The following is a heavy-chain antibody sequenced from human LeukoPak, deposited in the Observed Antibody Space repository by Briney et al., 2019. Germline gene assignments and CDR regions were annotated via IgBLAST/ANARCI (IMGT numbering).Heavy chain of an antibody. CDR2: IYYSGST. V-gene: IGHV4-39*01. J-gene: IGHJ6*02. Sequence: SETLSLTCTVSGGSISDTDYHWGWIRQPPGKGLEWIGTIYYSGSTYYNPSLKSRVTISVDTSKNQFSLRLSSVTAADTAVYYCARWGPFSGGWYGYYYYYGMDVWGQGTTVTVSS. CDR1: GGSISDTDYH. D-gene: IGHD6-19*01. CDR3: ARWGPFSGGWYGYYYYYGMDV.